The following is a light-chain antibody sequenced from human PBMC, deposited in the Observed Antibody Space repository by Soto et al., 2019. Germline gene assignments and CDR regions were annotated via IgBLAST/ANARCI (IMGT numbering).Light chain of an antibody. CDR2: DVS. Sequence: QSALTQPASVSGSPGQSITISCTGTSSDVGGYNYVSWYQHHPGKAPKLIIYDVSNRPSGVPNRFSGSKSANTASLTISGLQAEDEADYYCSSHTRINTRVFGNGTKVTVL. V-gene: IGLV2-14*01. J-gene: IGLJ1*01. CDR1: SSDVGGYNY. CDR3: SSHTRINTRV.